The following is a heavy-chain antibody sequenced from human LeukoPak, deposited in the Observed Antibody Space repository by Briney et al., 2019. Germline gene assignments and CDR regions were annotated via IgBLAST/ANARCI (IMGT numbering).Heavy chain of an antibody. CDR3: AKTVNTAMVSHYYYYMDV. V-gene: IGHV3-48*03. Sequence: PGGSLRLSCAASGFTFSSYEMNWVRQAPGKGLEWVSYISSSGSTIYYADSVKGRFTISRDNSKNTLYLQMNSLRAEDTAVYYCAKTVNTAMVSHYYYYMDVWGKGTTVTVSS. J-gene: IGHJ6*03. CDR2: ISSSGSTI. D-gene: IGHD5-18*01. CDR1: GFTFSSYE.